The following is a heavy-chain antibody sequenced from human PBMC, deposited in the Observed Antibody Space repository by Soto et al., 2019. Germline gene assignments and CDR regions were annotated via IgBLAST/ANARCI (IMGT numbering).Heavy chain of an antibody. D-gene: IGHD3-10*01. Sequence: QVQLQESGPGLVKPSQTLSLTCTVSGGSISSGGYYWSWIRQHPGKGLEWIGYIYYSGSTYYNPSLKSRVTISVDTSKNQFSLKLSSVTAADTAVYYCARAVGFGELLAPWYFDLWGRGTLVTVSS. CDR2: IYYSGST. CDR3: ARAVGFGELLAPWYFDL. V-gene: IGHV4-31*03. J-gene: IGHJ2*01. CDR1: GGSISSGGYY.